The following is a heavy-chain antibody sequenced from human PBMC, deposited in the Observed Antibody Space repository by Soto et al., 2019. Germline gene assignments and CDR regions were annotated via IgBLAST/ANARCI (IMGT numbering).Heavy chain of an antibody. Sequence: GGSLRLSCVASGFPFRRYTMNWVRQARGKGLEWVSAIRGFSPYTFYPDSVKGRFTIFRDNAKNSLYLQMNSLRAEDTAVYYCARDRGYDAHDYYYNAMDVWGQGTMVTV. CDR2: IRGFSPYT. CDR3: ARDRGYDAHDYYYNAMDV. D-gene: IGHD2-15*01. CDR1: GFPFRRYT. V-gene: IGHV3-21*01. J-gene: IGHJ6*02.